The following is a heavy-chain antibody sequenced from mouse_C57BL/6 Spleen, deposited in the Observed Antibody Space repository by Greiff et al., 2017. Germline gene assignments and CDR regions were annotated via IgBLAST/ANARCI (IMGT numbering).Heavy chain of an antibody. J-gene: IGHJ3*01. CDR1: GYTFTDYE. CDR3: TRWGFWFAY. CDR2: IDPETGGT. V-gene: IGHV1-15*01. Sequence: QVQLKESGAELVRPGASVTLSCKASGYTFTDYEMHWVKQTPVHGLEWIGAIDPETGGTAYNQKFKGKAILTADKSSSTAYMELRSLTSEDSAVYYCTRWGFWFAYWGQGTLVTVSA.